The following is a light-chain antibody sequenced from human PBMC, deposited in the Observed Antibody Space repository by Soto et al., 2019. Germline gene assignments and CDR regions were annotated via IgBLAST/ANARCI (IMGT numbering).Light chain of an antibody. CDR2: KSN. J-gene: IGLJ1*01. CDR1: SSNIGNRF. CDR3: AAWDDSLSGYV. V-gene: IGLV1-47*01. Sequence: QAVVTQPPSVSGTPGQRVTISCSGSSSNIGNRFVLWYQQLPGTAPKLLMYKSNQRPSGVPDRFSGSESGTSASLAISGLRSEDEADYYCAAWDDSLSGYVVGTGTKLTVL.